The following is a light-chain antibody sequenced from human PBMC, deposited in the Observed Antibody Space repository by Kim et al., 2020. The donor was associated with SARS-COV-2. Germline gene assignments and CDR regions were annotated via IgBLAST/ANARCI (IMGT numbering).Light chain of an antibody. CDR2: GAS. CDR3: QQYDPSFPYT. V-gene: IGKV3-20*01. CDR1: ETISSDY. Sequence: EIVLTQSPGTLSLSPGERATRSCRTSETISSDYVAWYRHKPGQAPRLLIYGASTRATGIPERFSGSGSGTDFTLTISRLEPEDFAVYYCQQYDPSFPYTFGQGTKLEI. J-gene: IGKJ2*01.